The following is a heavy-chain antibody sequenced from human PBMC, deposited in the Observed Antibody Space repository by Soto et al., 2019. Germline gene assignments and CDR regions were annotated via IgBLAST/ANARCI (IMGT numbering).Heavy chain of an antibody. CDR2: LDPNSGDT. V-gene: IGHV1-2*02. J-gene: IGHJ6*02. CDR1: GYTFTDDY. CDR3: ARNSGNTPHHYGLAV. Sequence: QVQLVQSGAEVKKPGAAVKVSCKASGYTFTDDYIHWVRQAPGQGLEWMGRLDPNSGDTNYAQTFQDRVTMTRDTSINTDYMGLSRLTAHDTAVYYCARNSGNTPHHYGLAVWGQGTTVTVSS. D-gene: IGHD1-26*01.